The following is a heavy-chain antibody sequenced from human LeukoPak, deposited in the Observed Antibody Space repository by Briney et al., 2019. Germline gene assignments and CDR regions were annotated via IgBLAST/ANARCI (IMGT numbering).Heavy chain of an antibody. CDR1: GGSISSYY. J-gene: IGHJ4*02. CDR2: IYTSGTT. CDR3: ARGPYCGGDCYVDY. Sequence: SETLSLTCTVSGGSISSYYWSWIRQPAGKGLEWIGRIYTSGTTNYNPSLKSRVTMSVDTSKNQFSLKVSSVAAADTAVYYCARGPYCGGDCYVDYWGQGTLVTVSS. V-gene: IGHV4-4*07. D-gene: IGHD2-21*02.